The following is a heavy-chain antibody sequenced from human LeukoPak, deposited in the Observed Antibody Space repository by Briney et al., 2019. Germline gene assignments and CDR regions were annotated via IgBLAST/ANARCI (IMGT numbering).Heavy chain of an antibody. Sequence: GGSLRFSCAASGFTFSSYSMNWVRQAPGKGLEWVSSISSSSSYIYYADSVKGRFTISRDNAKNSLYLQMNSLRAEDTAVYYCARDSVYTDYSNENWFDPWGQGTLVTVSS. V-gene: IGHV3-21*01. CDR3: ARDSVYTDYSNENWFDP. CDR2: ISSSSSYI. J-gene: IGHJ5*02. CDR1: GFTFSSYS. D-gene: IGHD4-11*01.